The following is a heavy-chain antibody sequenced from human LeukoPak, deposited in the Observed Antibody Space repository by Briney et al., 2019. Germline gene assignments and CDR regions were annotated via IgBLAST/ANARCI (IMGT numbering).Heavy chain of an antibody. J-gene: IGHJ3*02. V-gene: IGHV3-23*01. CDR1: GFTFSSYA. CDR2: ISGSGGST. D-gene: IGHD3-22*01. CDR3: ARHSNYYDSSGYEIGAFDI. Sequence: PGGSLRLSCAASGFTFSSYAMSWVRHAPGKGLEWVSAISGSGGSTYYADSVKGRFTISRDNSKNTLYLQMNSLRAEDTAVYYCARHSNYYDSSGYEIGAFDIWGQGTMVTVSS.